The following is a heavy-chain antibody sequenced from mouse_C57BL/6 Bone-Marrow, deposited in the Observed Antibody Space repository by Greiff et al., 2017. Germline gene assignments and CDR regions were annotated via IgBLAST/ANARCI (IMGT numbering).Heavy chain of an antibody. Sequence: VQLQQSGPVLVKPGPSVKISCKASGFTFTDYYMHWVKQSHGKSLEWIGLVYPYNGGTSYNQKFKGKATLTVDTSSSTAYMELNNLTSEDSAVYDCALDRFVGDGYGGWCAYWGQGTLVTVSA. J-gene: IGHJ3*01. CDR2: VYPYNGGT. V-gene: IGHV1-36*01. D-gene: IGHD2-2*01. CDR1: GFTFTDYY. CDR3: ALDRFVGDGYGGWCAY.